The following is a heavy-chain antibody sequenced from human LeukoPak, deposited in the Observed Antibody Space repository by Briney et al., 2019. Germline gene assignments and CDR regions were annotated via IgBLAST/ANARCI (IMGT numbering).Heavy chain of an antibody. D-gene: IGHD6-13*01. Sequence: SETLSLTCTVSGGSISSYYWSWIRQPPGKGLEWIGYIYYSGSTNYNPSLKSRVTISVDTSKNQFSLKLSSVTAADTAVYYCARVNSSWYGMDVWGQGAMVTVSS. CDR2: IYYSGST. CDR3: ARVNSSWYGMDV. CDR1: GGSISSYY. V-gene: IGHV4-59*01. J-gene: IGHJ6*02.